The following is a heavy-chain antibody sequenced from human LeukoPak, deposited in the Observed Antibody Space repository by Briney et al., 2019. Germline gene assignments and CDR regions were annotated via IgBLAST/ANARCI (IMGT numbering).Heavy chain of an antibody. J-gene: IGHJ6*02. CDR2: IIPIFGTA. Sequence: GASVKVSCKASGGTFSSYAISWVRQAPGQGLEWMGGIIPIFGTANYAQKFQGRVTITADESTSTAYMELSSLRSEDTAVYHCARSTTMVYYYYGMDVWGQGTTVTVSS. V-gene: IGHV1-69*13. CDR1: GGTFSSYA. D-gene: IGHD3-10*01. CDR3: ARSTTMVYYYYGMDV.